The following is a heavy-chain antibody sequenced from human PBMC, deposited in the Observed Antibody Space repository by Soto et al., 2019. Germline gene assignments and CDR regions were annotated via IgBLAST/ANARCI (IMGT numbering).Heavy chain of an antibody. CDR3: AKEAYYYCAMDV. V-gene: IGHV3-23*01. CDR1: GFTFSSYA. CDR2: ISPSDGST. J-gene: IGHJ6*02. Sequence: PGGSLRLSCEASGFTFSSYAMSWVRQAPGKGLEWVSSISPSDGSTYYADSVKGRFTISRDSSNYTLFLLMNSLRAEDTAVYYCAKEAYYYCAMDVWGQGTTVTVSS.